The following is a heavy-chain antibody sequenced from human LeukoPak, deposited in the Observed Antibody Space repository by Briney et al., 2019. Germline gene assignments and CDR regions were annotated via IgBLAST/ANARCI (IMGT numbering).Heavy chain of an antibody. CDR3: ARDEVVVAANYFDY. Sequence: GGSLRLSCAASGFTFSSYGMNWVRQAPGKGLEWVSSISSSSSYIYYADSVKGRFTISRDNAKNSLYLQMNSLRAEDTAVYYCARDEVVVAANYFDYWGLGTLVTVSS. J-gene: IGHJ4*02. V-gene: IGHV3-21*01. CDR2: ISSSSSYI. CDR1: GFTFSSYG. D-gene: IGHD2-15*01.